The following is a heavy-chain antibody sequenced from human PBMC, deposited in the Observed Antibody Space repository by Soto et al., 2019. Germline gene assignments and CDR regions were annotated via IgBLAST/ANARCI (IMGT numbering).Heavy chain of an antibody. J-gene: IGHJ4*02. CDR3: ARDMGFGLSDY. CDR1: GYTFTSYA. V-gene: IGHV1-3*01. Sequence: ASLKVSCKASGYTFTSYAMLWVRQAPGQRLEWMGWINAGNGHTKYSQKFQGRVTITRDTSASTAYMELSSLRSEDTAVYYCARDMGFGLSDYWGQGTLVTVSS. D-gene: IGHD3-10*01. CDR2: INAGNGHT.